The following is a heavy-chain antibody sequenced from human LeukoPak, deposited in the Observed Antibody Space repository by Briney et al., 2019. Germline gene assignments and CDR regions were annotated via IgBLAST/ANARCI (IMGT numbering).Heavy chain of an antibody. D-gene: IGHD2-15*01. CDR1: GFTFSSYA. Sequence: PGGSLRLSCAASGFTFSSYAMSWARQAPGKGLEWFSAISGSGGSTYYADSVKGRFTISRDNSKNTLYLQMNSLRTEDTAVYYCAKDLVVAATGGFDYWGQGTLVTVSS. CDR3: AKDLVVAATGGFDY. V-gene: IGHV3-23*01. J-gene: IGHJ4*02. CDR2: ISGSGGST.